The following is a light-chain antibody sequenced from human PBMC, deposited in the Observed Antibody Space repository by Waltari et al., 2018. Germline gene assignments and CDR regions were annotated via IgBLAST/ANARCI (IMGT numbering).Light chain of an antibody. CDR3: QQYGSSPWT. J-gene: IGKJ1*01. CDR1: QRVSSSY. CDR2: GAS. V-gene: IGKV3-20*01. Sequence: EIVLTQSTGTRSLSPGERATLSCRARQRVSSSYLAWYQQKPGQAPRVLIHGASNRATGIPDRFSGSGSWTDFTLTISCLEPEDFAVYYCQQYGSSPWTFGQGTKVAI.